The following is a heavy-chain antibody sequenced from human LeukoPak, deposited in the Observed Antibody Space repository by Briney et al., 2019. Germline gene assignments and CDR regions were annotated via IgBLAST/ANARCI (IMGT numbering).Heavy chain of an antibody. Sequence: SETLSLTCTVSGYSISSGYYWGWIRQPPGKGLEWIGSIYHSGSTYYNPSLKSRVTISVDTSKNQFSLKLSSVTAADTAVYYCARVYEYSSSPYFDYWGQGTLVTVSS. J-gene: IGHJ4*02. V-gene: IGHV4-38-2*02. CDR2: IYHSGST. CDR1: GYSISSGYY. CDR3: ARVYEYSSSPYFDY. D-gene: IGHD6-6*01.